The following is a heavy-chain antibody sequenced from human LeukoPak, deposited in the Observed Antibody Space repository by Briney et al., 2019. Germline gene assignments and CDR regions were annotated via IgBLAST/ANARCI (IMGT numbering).Heavy chain of an antibody. J-gene: IGHJ4*02. D-gene: IGHD3/OR15-3a*01. CDR2: IKQDGSEK. CDR1: GFTFSSYW. V-gene: IGHV3-7*01. CDR3: ARDGLYGDYSDY. Sequence: GGSRRLSCAAPGFTFSSYWMSWVRQAPGKGLEWVANIKQDGSEKYYVDSVKGRFTISRDNAKNSLYLQMNSLRAEDTAVYYCARDGLYGDYSDYWGQGALVTVSS.